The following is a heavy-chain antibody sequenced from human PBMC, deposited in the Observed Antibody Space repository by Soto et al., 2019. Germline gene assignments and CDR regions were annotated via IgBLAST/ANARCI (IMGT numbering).Heavy chain of an antibody. V-gene: IGHV2-5*01. CDR1: GFSFSTSRVG. D-gene: IGHD6-6*01. Sequence: VSGPTLVNPTQTLTLTCTFSGFSFSTSRVGVGWFRQPPGKALEWLALIYWNDDKGYSPSLKSRLTITQDTSKNQVVLSMTNMDPVDTATYFCAHVSRWSLGYWGQGTLVTVSS. CDR2: IYWNDDK. CDR3: AHVSRWSLGY. J-gene: IGHJ4*02.